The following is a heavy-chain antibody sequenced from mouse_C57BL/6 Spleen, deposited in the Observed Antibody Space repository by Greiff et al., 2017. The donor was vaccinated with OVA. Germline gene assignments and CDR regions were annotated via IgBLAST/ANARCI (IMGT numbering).Heavy chain of an antibody. CDR1: GYAFTNYL. J-gene: IGHJ4*01. Sequence: VQLVESGAELVRPGTSVKVSCKASGYAFTNYLIEWVKQRPGQGLEWIGVINPGSGGTNYNEKFKGKATLTADKSSSTAYMQLSSLTSEDSAVYFCARLLLRDYAMDYWGQGTSVTVSS. CDR3: ARLLLRDYAMDY. CDR2: INPGSGGT. D-gene: IGHD1-1*01. V-gene: IGHV1-54*01.